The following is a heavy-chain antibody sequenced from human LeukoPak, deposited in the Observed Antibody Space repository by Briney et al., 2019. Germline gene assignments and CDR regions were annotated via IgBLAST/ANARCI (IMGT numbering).Heavy chain of an antibody. CDR3: ARDDILTRSLDY. D-gene: IGHD3-9*01. CDR1: GFTFSGYW. V-gene: IGHV3-7*01. J-gene: IGHJ4*02. CDR2: IKQDGSEK. Sequence: GGSLRLSCAASGFTFSGYWMSWVRQAPGKGLEWVANIKQDGSEKYYVDSVKGRFTISRDNAKNSLYLQMNSLRAEDTAVYYCARDDILTRSLDYWGQGTLVTVSS.